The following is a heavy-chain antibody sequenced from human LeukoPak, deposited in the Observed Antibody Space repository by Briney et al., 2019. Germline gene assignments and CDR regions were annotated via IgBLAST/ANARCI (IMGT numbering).Heavy chain of an antibody. Sequence: SETLSLTCAVYGGSFSGYYWSWIRQPPGKGLEWIGEINHSGSTNYNPSLKSRVTISVDTSKNQFSLKLSSVTAADTAVYYCARDGVWRAAAGTGYYYYGMDVWGQGTTVTVSS. D-gene: IGHD6-13*01. V-gene: IGHV4-34*01. CDR1: GGSFSGYY. J-gene: IGHJ6*02. CDR2: INHSGST. CDR3: ARDGVWRAAAGTGYYYYGMDV.